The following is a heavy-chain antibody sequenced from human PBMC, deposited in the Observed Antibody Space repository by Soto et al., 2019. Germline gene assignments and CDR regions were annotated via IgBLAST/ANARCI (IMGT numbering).Heavy chain of an antibody. CDR2: IWYDGNNK. V-gene: IGHV3-33*01. D-gene: IGHD3-22*01. J-gene: IGHJ6*02. CDR3: ARKEGSDTSGYPNTNYYGMEV. Sequence: PGGSLRLSCAASGFTFSSYGMHWVRQAPGKGLEWVTFIWYDGNNKYYADSVKGRFTISRDNSKNTLYLQMNSLRAEDTAVYYCARKEGSDTSGYPNTNYYGMEVWGQGTTVTVSS. CDR1: GFTFSSYG.